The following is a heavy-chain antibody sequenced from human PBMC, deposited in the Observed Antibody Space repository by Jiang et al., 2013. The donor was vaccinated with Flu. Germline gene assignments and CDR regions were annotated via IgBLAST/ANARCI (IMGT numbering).Heavy chain of an antibody. D-gene: IGHD4-17*01. J-gene: IGHJ4*02. V-gene: IGHV4-59*01. CDR1: GGFISNYF. CDR2: ISHSGSG. Sequence: PGLVKPSETLSLTCSVSGGFISNYFWNWIRQPPGKGLEWIGYISHSGSGGYNPSLESRVNISVDTSKNQFSLKLDSVTAADTAVYYCARARNDYGDSRTGIDNWGQGTLVTVSS. CDR3: ARARNDYGDSRTGIDN.